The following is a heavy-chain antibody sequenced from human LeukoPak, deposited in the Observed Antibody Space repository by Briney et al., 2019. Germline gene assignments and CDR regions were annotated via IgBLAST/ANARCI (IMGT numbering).Heavy chain of an antibody. D-gene: IGHD2-21*01. CDR2: IIPIFGTA. V-gene: IGHV1-69*05. J-gene: IGHJ5*02. CDR1: GGTFSSYA. Sequence: SVTVSCKASGGTFSSYAISWVRQAPGQGLEWMGGIIPIFGTANYAQKFQGRVTITTDESTSTAYMELSSLRSEDTAVYYCARGDGVRQNWFDPWGQGTLVTVSS. CDR3: ARGDGVRQNWFDP.